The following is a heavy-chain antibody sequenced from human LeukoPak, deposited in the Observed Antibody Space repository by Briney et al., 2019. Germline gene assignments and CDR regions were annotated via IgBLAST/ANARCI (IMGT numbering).Heavy chain of an antibody. CDR3: TTDLSPGARYFDWPGS. D-gene: IGHD3-9*01. CDR2: IKSKTDGGTT. V-gene: IGHV3-15*01. J-gene: IGHJ5*02. Sequence: GGSLRLSCAASGFTLSNAWMSWVRQAPGKGLEWVGRIKSKTDGGTTDYAAPVKGRFTISRDDSKNTLYLQMNSLKTEDTAVYYCTTDLSPGARYFDWPGSWGQGTLVTVSS. CDR1: GFTLSNAW.